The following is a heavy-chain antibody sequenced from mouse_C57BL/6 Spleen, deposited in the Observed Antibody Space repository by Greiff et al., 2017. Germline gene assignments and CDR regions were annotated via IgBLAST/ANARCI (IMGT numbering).Heavy chain of an antibody. CDR1: GYAFSSYW. Sequence: QLQQSGAELVKPGASVKISCKASGYAFSSYWMNWVKQRPGKGLEWIGQIYPGDGDTNYNGKFKGKATLTADKSSSTAYMQLSSLTSEDSAVYFCARDYSNYLYYFDYWGQGTTLTVSS. CDR3: ARDYSNYLYYFDY. J-gene: IGHJ2*01. V-gene: IGHV1-80*01. D-gene: IGHD2-5*01. CDR2: IYPGDGDT.